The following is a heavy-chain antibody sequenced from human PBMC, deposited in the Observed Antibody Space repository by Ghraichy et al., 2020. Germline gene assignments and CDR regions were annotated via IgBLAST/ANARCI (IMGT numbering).Heavy chain of an antibody. D-gene: IGHD5-24*01. CDR3: AREGLRDGYNSYYFDY. V-gene: IGHV3-48*02. CDR1: GFTFSSYT. Sequence: GGSLRLSCAASGFTFSSYTMNWVRQAPGKGLEWVSYISSSSSTKYYADSVKGRFTISRDNAKNSLYLQMNSLRDEDTAVYFCAREGLRDGYNSYYFDYWGQGTLVTVSS. CDR2: ISSSSSTK. J-gene: IGHJ4*02.